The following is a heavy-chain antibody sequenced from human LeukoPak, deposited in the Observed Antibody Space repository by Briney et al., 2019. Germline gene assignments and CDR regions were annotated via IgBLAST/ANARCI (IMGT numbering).Heavy chain of an antibody. CDR1: GYTFTNYY. V-gene: IGHV1-46*01. Sequence: GASVKVSFKASGYTFTNYYLHWVRQAPGQGLEWMGMINPGGGTTTYAQKFQGRVTMTRDTSTSTVYMELSALRSEDRAVFYCARSVGATKIPVRFDYWGQGTLVTVS. CDR2: INPGGGTT. D-gene: IGHD1-26*01. J-gene: IGHJ4*02. CDR3: ARSVGATKIPVRFDY.